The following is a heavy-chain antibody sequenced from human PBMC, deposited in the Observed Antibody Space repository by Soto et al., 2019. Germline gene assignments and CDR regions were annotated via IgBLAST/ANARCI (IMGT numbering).Heavy chain of an antibody. CDR1: GDSISRGAYY. Sequence: PSETLSLTCTVSGDSISRGAYYWTWIRQHPVKGLEWIGYISNSGRTYYNPSLKSRLTISLGSSENQFSLRLTSVTAADTAMYYCARFVDTAMVRGIFAPAGFDYWGQGTLVTVSS. CDR2: ISNSGRT. CDR3: ARFVDTAMVRGIFAPAGFDY. V-gene: IGHV4-31*03. J-gene: IGHJ4*02. D-gene: IGHD5-18*01.